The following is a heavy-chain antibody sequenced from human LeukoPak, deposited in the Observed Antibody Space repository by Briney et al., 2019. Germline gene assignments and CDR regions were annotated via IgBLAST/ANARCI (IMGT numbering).Heavy chain of an antibody. CDR2: INHSGST. V-gene: IGHV4-34*01. D-gene: IGHD3-22*01. Sequence: SETLSLTCAVYGGSFSGYYWSWIRQPPGKGLEWIGEINHSGSTNYNPSPKSRVTISVDTSKNQFSLKLSSVTAADTAVYYCARGSLAYYDSSGYVPYYFDYWGQGTLVTVSS. J-gene: IGHJ4*02. CDR1: GGSFSGYY. CDR3: ARGSLAYYDSSGYVPYYFDY.